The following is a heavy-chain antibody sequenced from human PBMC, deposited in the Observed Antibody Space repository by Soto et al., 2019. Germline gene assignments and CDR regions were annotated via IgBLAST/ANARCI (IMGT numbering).Heavy chain of an antibody. CDR3: ARITGSGPNAFDI. J-gene: IGHJ3*02. D-gene: IGHD3-10*01. Sequence: QVQLQESGPGLVKPSETLSLTCTVSGGSSSPYYWSWIRHPPGKALEWIGYIFYSGSTNYNPSLESRVTISVDMSKTQFSLKLGSVTAADTAVYYCARITGSGPNAFDIWGQGTMVTVSS. V-gene: IGHV4-59*01. CDR2: IFYSGST. CDR1: GGSSSPYY.